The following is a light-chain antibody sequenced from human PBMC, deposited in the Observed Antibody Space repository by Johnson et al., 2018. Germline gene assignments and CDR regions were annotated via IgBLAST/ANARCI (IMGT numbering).Light chain of an antibody. CDR2: ENN. Sequence: QSVLTQPPSVSAAPGQKVTISCSGSSSNIGNNYVSWYQQLPGTAPKLLIYENNKRPSGIPDRFSGSKSGTSATLALTDLQTGDEADYYCGTWDSSLSAGNVFGTGTKVTVL. CDR3: GTWDSSLSAGNV. J-gene: IGLJ1*01. V-gene: IGLV1-51*02. CDR1: SSNIGNNY.